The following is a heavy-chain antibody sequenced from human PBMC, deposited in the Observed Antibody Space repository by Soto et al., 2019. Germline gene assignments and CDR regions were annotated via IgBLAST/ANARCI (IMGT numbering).Heavy chain of an antibody. CDR3: ARIKTDFWSGYFSRPNWFDP. V-gene: IGHV1-18*04. CDR1: GYTFTSYG. Sequence: ASVKVSCKASGYTFTSYGISWVRQAPGQGLEWMGWISAYNGNTNYAQKLRGRVTMTTDTSTSTAYMELRSLRSDDTAVYYCARIKTDFWSGYFSRPNWFDPWGQGTLVTVYS. D-gene: IGHD3-3*01. J-gene: IGHJ5*02. CDR2: ISAYNGNT.